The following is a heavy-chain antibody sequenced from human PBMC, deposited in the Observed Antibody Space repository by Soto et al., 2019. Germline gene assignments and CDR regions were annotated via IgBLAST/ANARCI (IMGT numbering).Heavy chain of an antibody. CDR3: ARERDAFDI. CDR1: GFTFSSYG. CDR2: IWYDGSNK. Sequence: GGSLRLSCAASGFTFSSYGMHWVRQAPGKGLEWVAAIWYDGSNKYYADSVKGRFTISRDNSKNTLYLQMNSLRAEDTAVYYCARERDAFDIWGQGTMVTV. J-gene: IGHJ3*02. V-gene: IGHV3-33*08.